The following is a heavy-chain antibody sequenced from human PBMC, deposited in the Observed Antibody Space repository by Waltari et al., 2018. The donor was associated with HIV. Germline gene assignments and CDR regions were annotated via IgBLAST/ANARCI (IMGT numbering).Heavy chain of an antibody. D-gene: IGHD6-19*01. CDR2: IYSGGST. J-gene: IGHJ4*02. V-gene: IGHV3-66*01. CDR3: ARDPSPPFYSSGWTGYFDY. Sequence: EVQRVGSGGGLVQPGGSLRLSCAASGFTVRSNDMSWVRQAPGKGLEWGSVIYSGGSTYYADSVKGRFTISRDNSKNTLYLQMNSLRAEDTAVYYCARDPSPPFYSSGWTGYFDYWGQGTLVTVSS. CDR1: GFTVRSND.